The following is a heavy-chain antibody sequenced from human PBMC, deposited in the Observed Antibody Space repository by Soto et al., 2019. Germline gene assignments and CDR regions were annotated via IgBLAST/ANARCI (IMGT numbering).Heavy chain of an antibody. J-gene: IGHJ4*02. Sequence: QVQLVQSGAEVKKPGSSVKVSCKASGGTFSDYAISWVRQAPGHGLEWMGGLIPVFGSTHYAQSFQGRLTITANPSSTAAYMELSSLSSDDTAVYYCARSIGSSSFYCDFWGTGTQVTVSS. CDR3: ARSIGSSSFYCDF. CDR2: LIPVFGST. V-gene: IGHV1-69*01. D-gene: IGHD6-6*01. CDR1: GGTFSDYA.